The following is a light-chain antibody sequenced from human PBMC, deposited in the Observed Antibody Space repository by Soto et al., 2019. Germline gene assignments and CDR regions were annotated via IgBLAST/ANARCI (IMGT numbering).Light chain of an antibody. CDR2: SDD. Sequence: QSVLTQPPSASGTPGQRVTISCSGSSSNIGSNYVNWYQHLPGTAPKLLIYSDDQRPSGVPDRFSGSKSGTSASLTISGLQAEDEADYHCISYTTRDTYVFGTGTKVTVL. J-gene: IGLJ1*01. V-gene: IGLV1-44*01. CDR3: ISYTTRDTYV. CDR1: SSNIGSNY.